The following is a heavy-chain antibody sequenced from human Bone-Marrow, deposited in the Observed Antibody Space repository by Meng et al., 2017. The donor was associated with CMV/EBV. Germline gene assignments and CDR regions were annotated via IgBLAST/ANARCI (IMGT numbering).Heavy chain of an antibody. D-gene: IGHD4-11*01. CDR2: ISYDGSNK. Sequence: GESLKISCAASGFTFGDYGMTWVRQAPGKGLEWVAVISYDGSNKYYADSVKGRFTISRDNSKNTLYLQMNSLKTDDTAVYYCAREASSNSRGFDPWGQGTLVTVSS. V-gene: IGHV3-30*03. J-gene: IGHJ5*02. CDR1: GFTFGDYG. CDR3: AREASSNSRGFDP.